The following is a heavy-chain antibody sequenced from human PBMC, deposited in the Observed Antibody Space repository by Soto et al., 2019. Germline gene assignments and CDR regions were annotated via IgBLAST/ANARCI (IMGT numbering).Heavy chain of an antibody. V-gene: IGHV4-30-4*01. CDR3: AREGVLLWVGELSGHYYGMDV. D-gene: IGHD3-10*01. Sequence: SETLSLTCTASGGSINSGDYYWSWIRQPPGKGWEWIGYIYYSGSTYYNPSLKSRVTISVDTSKNQFSLKLSSVTAADTAVYYCAREGVLLWVGELSGHYYGMDVWGQGTTVTVSS. J-gene: IGHJ6*02. CDR1: GGSINSGDYY. CDR2: IYYSGST.